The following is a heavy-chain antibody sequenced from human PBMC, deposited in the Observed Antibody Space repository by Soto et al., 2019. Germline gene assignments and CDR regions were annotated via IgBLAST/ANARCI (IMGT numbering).Heavy chain of an antibody. CDR1: GGTFSSYA. Sequence: QVQLVQSGAEVKKPGSSVKVSCKASGGTFSSYAISWVRQAPGQGLEWMGGIIPISETTNYAQKFQGRVTITADESKSTAHMELSSRRSEDTAVYYCARSHGSSTSLEIYYYYYYGMDVWGQGTTVTVSS. CDR3: ARSHGSSTSLEIYYYYYYGMDV. J-gene: IGHJ6*02. CDR2: IIPISETT. D-gene: IGHD2-2*01. V-gene: IGHV1-69*01.